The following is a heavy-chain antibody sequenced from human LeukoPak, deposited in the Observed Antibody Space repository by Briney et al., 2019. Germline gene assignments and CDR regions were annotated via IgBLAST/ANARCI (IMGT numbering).Heavy chain of an antibody. J-gene: IGHJ4*02. Sequence: PGGSLRLSCAASGFTFSDYHMSWIRQAPGKGLEWVSAISGSGGSTYYADSVKGRFTISRDNSKNTLYLQMNSLRAEDTAVYYCAKRYYYDSSGYSFDYWGQGTLVTVSS. CDR1: GFTFSDYH. D-gene: IGHD3-22*01. CDR3: AKRYYYDSSGYSFDY. CDR2: ISGSGGST. V-gene: IGHV3-23*01.